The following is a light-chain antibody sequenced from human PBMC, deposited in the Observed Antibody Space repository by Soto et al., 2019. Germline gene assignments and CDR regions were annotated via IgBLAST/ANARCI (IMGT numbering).Light chain of an antibody. CDR3: QQYGSSPPT. Sequence: EIVLTQSPGTLSLSPGERATLSCRASQSVSSSYLAWYQHKPGQAPRLLIYGASSRATGIPDRFSGSGSGTDFTLTISRLEPEDFAVYYCQQYGSSPPTFGQGTKLEIK. CDR1: QSVSSSY. CDR2: GAS. J-gene: IGKJ2*01. V-gene: IGKV3-20*01.